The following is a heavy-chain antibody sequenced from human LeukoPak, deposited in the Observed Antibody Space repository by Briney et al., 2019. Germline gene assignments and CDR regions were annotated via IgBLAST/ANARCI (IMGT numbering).Heavy chain of an antibody. V-gene: IGHV3-30*18. D-gene: IGHD5-18*01. CDR1: GLTFNNYG. CDR2: ISYDGSTK. Sequence: GGSLRLSCAASGLTFNNYGMHWVRQAPGKGLEWVAVISYDGSTKYYADSVKGRFTISRDNSKNTLYLQTNSLRAEDTAVYYCAKGDEYNNGALGGMDVWGQGTTVTVSS. J-gene: IGHJ6*02. CDR3: AKGDEYNNGALGGMDV.